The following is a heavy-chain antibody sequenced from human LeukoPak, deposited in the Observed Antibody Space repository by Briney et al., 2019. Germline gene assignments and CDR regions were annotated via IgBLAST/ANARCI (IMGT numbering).Heavy chain of an antibody. V-gene: IGHV3-49*04. D-gene: IGHD4-17*01. J-gene: IGHJ4*02. Sequence: PGGSLRLSCTASGFTFGDYAMSWVRQAPGKGLEXXGFIRSKAYGGTTEYAASVKGRFTISRDDSKSIAYLQMNSLKTEDTAVYYCTRDEGTVTTAYWGQGTLVTVSS. CDR3: TRDEGTVTTAY. CDR1: GFTFGDYA. CDR2: IRSKAYGGTT.